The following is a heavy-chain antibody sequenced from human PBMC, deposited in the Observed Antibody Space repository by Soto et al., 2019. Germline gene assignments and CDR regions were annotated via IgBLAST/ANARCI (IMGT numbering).Heavy chain of an antibody. Sequence: QMQLVESGGDVVQPGTSLRLSCVASGFTFSAFGMHWVRQAPGKGLEWVAIASYGGGTKYYGDSVQGRFTISRDNSRDKLYMHMNSLRDEDTAVYYCAKGPLRFPAYSAYADYSYGMDVWGHGTTVTVSS. CDR2: ASYGGGTK. D-gene: IGHD3-3*01. CDR1: GFTFSAFG. J-gene: IGHJ6*02. V-gene: IGHV3-30*18. CDR3: AKGPLRFPAYSAYADYSYGMDV.